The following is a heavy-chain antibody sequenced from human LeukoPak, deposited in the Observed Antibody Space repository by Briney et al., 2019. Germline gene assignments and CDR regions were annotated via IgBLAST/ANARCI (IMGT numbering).Heavy chain of an antibody. Sequence: APVKFSCKASGYTFTSYGISWVRQAPGQGLEWRGWIDAYNGNTNYAQKLQGRVTMTTDTSTSTAYMELLSLGYDDSGVYHLEGVLVEAAHMSFGYWGQGAIASVSS. CDR1: GYTFTSYG. CDR2: IDAYNGNT. D-gene: IGHD6-13*01. V-gene: IGHV1-18*01. J-gene: IGHJ4*02. CDR3: EGVLVEAAHMSFGY.